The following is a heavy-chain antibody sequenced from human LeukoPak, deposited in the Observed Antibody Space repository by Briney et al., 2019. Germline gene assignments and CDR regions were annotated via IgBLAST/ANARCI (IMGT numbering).Heavy chain of an antibody. J-gene: IGHJ4*02. CDR1: GFTFTSSA. V-gene: IGHV1-58*02. CDR2: IVVGSGNT. D-gene: IGHD3-16*02. CDR3: ARDREKKTYYDYVWGSYPRSDY. Sequence: GASVKVSCKASGFTFTSSAMQWVRQARGQRLEWIGWIVVGSGNTNYAQKFQERVTITRDMSTSTAYMELSSLRSEDTAVYYCARDREKKTYYDYVWGSYPRSDYWGQGTLVTVSS.